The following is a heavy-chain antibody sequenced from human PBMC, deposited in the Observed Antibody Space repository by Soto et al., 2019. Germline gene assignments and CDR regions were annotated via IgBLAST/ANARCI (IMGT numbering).Heavy chain of an antibody. Sequence: SGGSLRLSCAASGFTFSNYAMTWVRQAPGKGLEWVSAISISGGSTYYADSVKGRFTISRDNSKNTLYLQMNSLRAEDTAVYYCAKDRAVTTGYFDYWGQGTLVTVSS. CDR2: ISISGGST. J-gene: IGHJ4*02. CDR3: AKDRAVTTGYFDY. V-gene: IGHV3-23*01. CDR1: GFTFSNYA. D-gene: IGHD4-17*01.